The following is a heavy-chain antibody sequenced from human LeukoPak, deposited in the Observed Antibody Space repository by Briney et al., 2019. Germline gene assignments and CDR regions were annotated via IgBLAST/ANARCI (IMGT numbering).Heavy chain of an antibody. Sequence: SETLSLTCTVSGASIRSGDCYWSRIRQPPGKGLEWIGYIYDSGSTYYNPSLKSRITISVDTSENRFSLKLSSVTATDTAVYYCARDCSGGSCYGAFDIWGQGTMVTVSS. J-gene: IGHJ3*02. CDR3: ARDCSGGSCYGAFDI. CDR1: GASIRSGDCY. CDR2: IYDSGST. V-gene: IGHV4-30-4*01. D-gene: IGHD2-15*01.